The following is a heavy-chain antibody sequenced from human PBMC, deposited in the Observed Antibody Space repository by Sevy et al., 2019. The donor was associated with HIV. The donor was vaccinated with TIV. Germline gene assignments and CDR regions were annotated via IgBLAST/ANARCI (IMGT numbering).Heavy chain of an antibody. CDR2: IKSKVNGGTA. D-gene: IGHD3-16*01. Sequence: GGSLRLSCAASGFTFADAWMTWLRQASGKGLEWVGRIKSKVNGGTAEYAAPVKGRFTISRDDSKNTLYLQMNSLQTEDTAVYYCTTAPNDVWDYWGQGILVTVSS. J-gene: IGHJ4*02. CDR1: GFTFADAW. CDR3: TTAPNDVWDY. V-gene: IGHV3-15*01.